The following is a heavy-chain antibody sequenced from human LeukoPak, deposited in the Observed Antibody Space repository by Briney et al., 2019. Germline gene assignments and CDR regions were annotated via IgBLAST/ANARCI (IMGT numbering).Heavy chain of an antibody. D-gene: IGHD1-7*01. Sequence: GGSLRLSCAASGFTFDDYAMHWVRQAPGKGLEWVSGISWNSGSIGYADSVKGRFTISRDNARNSLYLQMNSLRAEDTAVYYCARDPRGITGTTVDYWGQGTLVTVSS. V-gene: IGHV3-9*01. J-gene: IGHJ4*02. CDR3: ARDPRGITGTTVDY. CDR1: GFTFDDYA. CDR2: ISWNSGSI.